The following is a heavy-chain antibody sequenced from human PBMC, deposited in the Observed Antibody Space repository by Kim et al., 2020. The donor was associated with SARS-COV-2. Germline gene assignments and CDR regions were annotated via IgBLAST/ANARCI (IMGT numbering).Heavy chain of an antibody. CDR1: GGSISSYY. CDR2: IYYSWST. D-gene: IGHD3-3*01. V-gene: IGHV4-59*01. CDR3: ARDHREWLQYTANWYFDL. J-gene: IGHJ2*01. Sequence: SETLSLTCTVSGGSISSYYWSWIRQPPGKGLELIWYIYYSWSTNYNPSLKSRVTISVDTSKNQFSLKLSSVTAADTAVYYCARDHREWLQYTANWYFDLWGRGTLVTVSS.